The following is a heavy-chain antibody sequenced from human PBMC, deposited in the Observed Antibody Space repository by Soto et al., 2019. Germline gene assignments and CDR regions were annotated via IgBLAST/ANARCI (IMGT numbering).Heavy chain of an antibody. D-gene: IGHD3-22*01. V-gene: IGHV4-30-4*01. Sequence: SETLSLTCTVSGGSISSGDYYWSWIRQPPGKGLEWIGYIYYSGSTYYNPSLKSRVTISVDTSKNQFSLKLSSVTAADTAVYYCVWHPYYYDLYYFVDWGQGTLVTVAS. CDR2: IYYSGST. CDR3: VWHPYYYDLYYFVD. J-gene: IGHJ4*02. CDR1: GGSISSGDYY.